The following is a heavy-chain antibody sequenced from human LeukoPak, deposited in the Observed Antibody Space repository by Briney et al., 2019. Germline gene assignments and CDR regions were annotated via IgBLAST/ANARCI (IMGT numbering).Heavy chain of an antibody. D-gene: IGHD5-18*01. V-gene: IGHV4-59*01. CDR2: IYYSGST. CDR1: GGSISSYY. Sequence: SETLPLTCTVSGGSISSYYWSWIRQPPGKGLEWIGYIYYSGSTNYNPSLKSRVTISVDTSKNQFSLKLSSVTAADTAVYYCARDALPATLQLGVNWFDPWGQGTLVTVSS. CDR3: ARDALPATLQLGVNWFDP. J-gene: IGHJ5*02.